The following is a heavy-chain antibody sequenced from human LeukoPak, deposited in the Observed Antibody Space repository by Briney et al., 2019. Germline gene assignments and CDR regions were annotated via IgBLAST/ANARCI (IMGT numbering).Heavy chain of an antibody. V-gene: IGHV3-21*01. D-gene: IGHD3-10*01. J-gene: IGHJ4*02. CDR1: GFTFSSYS. CDR3: ARGGSFLDY. CDR2: ISSTSSYI. Sequence: GGSLRLSCAASGFTFSSYSMNWVRQAPGKGLEWASSISSTSSYIYYADSVKGRFTISRDNAKNSLYLQMNGLRAEDTAVYYCARGGSFLDYWGQGTLVTVSS.